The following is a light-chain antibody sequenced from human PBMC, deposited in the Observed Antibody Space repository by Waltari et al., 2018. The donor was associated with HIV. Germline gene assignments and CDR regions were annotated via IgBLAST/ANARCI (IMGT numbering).Light chain of an antibody. V-gene: IGLV3-19*01. CDR3: ASRDSSGYPLL. CDR1: SLRNYY. Sequence: SSELTQDPAVSVALGQTVTITCYGDSLRNYYPTWYQQKPGQATVIVLYGKNKQPSGIPDRFSGSGSGHPASLTITGAQAEDEGDYYCASRDSSGYPLLFGGGTKLTVL. CDR2: GKN. J-gene: IGLJ2*01.